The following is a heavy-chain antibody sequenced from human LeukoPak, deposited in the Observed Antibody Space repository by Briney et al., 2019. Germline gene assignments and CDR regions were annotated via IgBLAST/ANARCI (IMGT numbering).Heavy chain of an antibody. CDR2: IYYSGST. D-gene: IGHD3-10*01. CDR3: ARHRALLWYGEPTLPYYFDY. J-gene: IGHJ4*02. Sequence: SETLSLTCTVSGGSISSYYWSWIRQPPGKGLEWVGYIYYSGSTNYNPSLKSRVTISVYTSKNQFSLKLSSVTAADTAVYSCARHRALLWYGEPTLPYYFDYWGQGTLVTVSS. CDR1: GGSISSYY. V-gene: IGHV4-59*08.